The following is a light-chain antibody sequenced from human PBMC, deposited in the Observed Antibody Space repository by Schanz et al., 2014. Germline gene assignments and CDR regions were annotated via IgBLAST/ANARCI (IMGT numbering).Light chain of an antibody. CDR1: SSNIGAGYD. CDR2: GNI. J-gene: IGLJ2*01. V-gene: IGLV1-40*01. Sequence: QSVLTQPPSVSGAPGQRVTISCTGSSSNIGAGYDVHWYQQLPGTAPKLLIYGNINRPSGVPDRFSGSKSGTSASLAITGLQAEDEADYYCQSYDSSLSGPVFGGGTKVTV. CDR3: QSYDSSLSGPV.